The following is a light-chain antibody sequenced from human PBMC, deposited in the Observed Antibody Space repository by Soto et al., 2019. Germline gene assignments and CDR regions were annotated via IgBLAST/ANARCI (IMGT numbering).Light chain of an antibody. CDR2: EVT. CDR3: CSHAGVISLV. Sequence: QSALTQPASVSGSPGQSITISCTGTSSDVGSYNLVSWYQQHPCKAPKLMIYEVTKRPSGVSDRFSGSKSGNTASLTISCLQADDEADYYCCSHAGVISLVFGGGTKLTVL. J-gene: IGLJ3*02. V-gene: IGLV2-23*02. CDR1: SSDVGSYNL.